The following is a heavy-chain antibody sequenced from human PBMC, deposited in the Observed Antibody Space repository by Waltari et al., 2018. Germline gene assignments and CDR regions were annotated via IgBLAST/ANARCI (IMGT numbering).Heavy chain of an antibody. CDR1: GGSISSYY. V-gene: IGHV4-59*01. Sequence: QVQLQESGPGLVKPSETLSLTCTVSGGSISSYYWSWIRQPPGKGLEWIGYIYYSGSTNYNPSLKSRVTISVDTSKTQFSLKLSSVTAADTAVYYCARDLYYYDSSGVDAFDIWGQGTMVTVSS. CDR2: IYYSGST. J-gene: IGHJ3*02. CDR3: ARDLYYYDSSGVDAFDI. D-gene: IGHD3-22*01.